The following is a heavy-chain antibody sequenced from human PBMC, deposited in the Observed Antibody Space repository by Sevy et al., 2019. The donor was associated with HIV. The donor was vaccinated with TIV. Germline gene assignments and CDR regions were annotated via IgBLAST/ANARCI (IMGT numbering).Heavy chain of an antibody. V-gene: IGHV1-69*13. CDR1: GGIFRSYG. D-gene: IGHD6-19*01. J-gene: IGHJ4*02. CDR2: IIPILGSV. Sequence: ASVKVSCKASGGIFRSYGISWVRQAPGQGLEWMGGIIPILGSVNYAQKFQGRVTITADESTQTAYMELSSLRSEDTAVYYCARGGGNGWYYFDYWGQGTLVTVSS. CDR3: ARGGGNGWYYFDY.